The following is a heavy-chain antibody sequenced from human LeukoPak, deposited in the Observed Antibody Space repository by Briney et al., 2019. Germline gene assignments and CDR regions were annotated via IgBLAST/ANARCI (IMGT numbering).Heavy chain of an antibody. J-gene: IGHJ4*02. V-gene: IGHV4-59*01. Sequence: PSETLSLTCTVSGGSISSYYWSWIRQPPGKGLEWIGYIYYSGTTSYNPYLKSRVTISVDTSKNQFSLKLSSVTAADTAVYYCARWNSGGDYWGQGTLVTVSS. CDR3: ARWNSGGDY. CDR1: GGSISSYY. D-gene: IGHD1/OR15-1a*01. CDR2: IYYSGTT.